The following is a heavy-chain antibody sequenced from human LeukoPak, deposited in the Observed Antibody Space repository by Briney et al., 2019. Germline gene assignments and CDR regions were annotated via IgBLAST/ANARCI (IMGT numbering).Heavy chain of an antibody. CDR1: GFTFSSYN. CDR3: AREPNSSNSYYFDN. D-gene: IGHD6-13*01. V-gene: IGHV3-48*02. Sequence: PGGSLRLSCAASGFTFSSYNMNWVRQAPGKGLEWVSYISSSSSTIYYADSVKGRFTISRDSAKNSLYLQMNSLRDEDTAVYYCAREPNSSNSYYFDNWGQGTLVTVSS. J-gene: IGHJ4*02. CDR2: ISSSSSTI.